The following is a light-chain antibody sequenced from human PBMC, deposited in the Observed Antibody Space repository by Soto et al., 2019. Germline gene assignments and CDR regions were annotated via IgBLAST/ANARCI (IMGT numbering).Light chain of an antibody. CDR2: EVN. CDR1: SSDIGAYDY. CDR3: SSYTSTSTLI. Sequence: QSALTQPASLSGSPGQSITISCTGTSSDIGAYDYVSWFQQHPGKAPKLMISEVNNRPSGVSNRFSGSKSGNTAYLTISGLQVEDEAEYYCSSYTSTSTLIFGIGTKVTVL. V-gene: IGLV2-14*01. J-gene: IGLJ1*01.